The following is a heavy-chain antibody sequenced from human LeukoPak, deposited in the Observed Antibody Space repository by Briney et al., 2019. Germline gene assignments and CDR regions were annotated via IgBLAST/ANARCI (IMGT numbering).Heavy chain of an antibody. J-gene: IGHJ5*02. V-gene: IGHV3-53*01. CDR3: AREVGTFDWLFAA. D-gene: IGHD3-9*01. CDR1: GFTVSSNY. CDR2: IYSGGST. Sequence: PGGSLRLSCAASGFTVSSNYMSWVRQAPGKGLEWVSVIYSGGSTYYADSVKGRFTPSRENSKNTLYLQMNSLSAEDTAVYYCAREVGTFDWLFAAWGQGTLVTVSS.